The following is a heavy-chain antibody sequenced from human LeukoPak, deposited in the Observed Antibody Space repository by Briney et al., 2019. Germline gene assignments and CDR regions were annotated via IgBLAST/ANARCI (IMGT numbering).Heavy chain of an antibody. J-gene: IGHJ4*02. V-gene: IGHV3-23*01. D-gene: IGHD3-22*01. CDR1: GFTFSGYA. Sequence: GGSLRLSCAASGFTFSGYAMSWVRQAPGKGLEWVSTVSGGGGTTYYADSVKGRFTISRDNSKNTLYLQMNSLRTGDTAVYYCAKETDSSGPFDYWGQGTLVTVSS. CDR2: VSGGGGTT. CDR3: AKETDSSGPFDY.